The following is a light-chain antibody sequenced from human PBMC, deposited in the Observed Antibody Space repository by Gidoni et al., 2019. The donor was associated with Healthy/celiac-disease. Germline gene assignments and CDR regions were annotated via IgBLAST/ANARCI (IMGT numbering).Light chain of an antibody. Sequence: EIVLTQSPATLSLSPGERATLSCRASQSVSSYLAWYQQKPGQAPRLRIYDASNRATGIPARFSGSGSGTDFTLTISSLEPEDFAVYYGQQRSNWPPITFGQGTRLEIK. CDR2: DAS. J-gene: IGKJ5*01. CDR3: QQRSNWPPIT. CDR1: QSVSSY. V-gene: IGKV3-11*01.